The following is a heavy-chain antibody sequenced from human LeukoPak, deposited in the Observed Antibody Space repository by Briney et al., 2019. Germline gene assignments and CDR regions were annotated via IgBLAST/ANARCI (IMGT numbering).Heavy chain of an antibody. D-gene: IGHD3-10*01. CDR3: ARDRMVRGVYYDMDV. CDR1: GGSISSYY. Sequence: SETLSLTCTVSGGSISSYYWSWIRQPPGKGLEWIGYIYYSGSTNYNPSLKSRVTISVDMSKHQFSLKLSSVTAADTAVYYCARDRMVRGVYYDMDVWGQGTTVTVSS. J-gene: IGHJ6*02. CDR2: IYYSGST. V-gene: IGHV4-59*12.